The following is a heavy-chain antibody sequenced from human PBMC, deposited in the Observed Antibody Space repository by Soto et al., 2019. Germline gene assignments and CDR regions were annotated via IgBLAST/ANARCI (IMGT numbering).Heavy chain of an antibody. D-gene: IGHD3-22*01. CDR1: GGSLSNYG. CDR2: SIPVFGTP. J-gene: IGHJ6*02. V-gene: IGHV1-69*12. CDR3: ARGDATKIVVTTYYAMDV. Sequence: QVQLVQSGAEVKKPGSSVKVSCKASGGSLSNYGISRVRQAPGQGLEWMGASIPVFGTPNYAQKFQDRVTITADESTTTVYMEVRSLTSEDTAVYYCARGDATKIVVTTYYAMDVWGQGTTVTVSS.